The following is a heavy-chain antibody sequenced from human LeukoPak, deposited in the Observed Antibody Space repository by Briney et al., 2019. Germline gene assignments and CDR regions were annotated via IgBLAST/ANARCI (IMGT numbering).Heavy chain of an antibody. Sequence: SETLSLTRTVSGGSVSNGTYLWSWIRHPPGKGLEGIGYIYFSGSTNYNPSLKSRVNISVDTSKNQFSLKLSSVTAADTAVYYCAREEGITMVRGVTSYYYYGMDVWGKGTTVTVSS. CDR1: GGSVSNGTYL. J-gene: IGHJ6*04. CDR2: IYFSGST. V-gene: IGHV4-61*01. D-gene: IGHD3-10*01. CDR3: AREEGITMVRGVTSYYYYGMDV.